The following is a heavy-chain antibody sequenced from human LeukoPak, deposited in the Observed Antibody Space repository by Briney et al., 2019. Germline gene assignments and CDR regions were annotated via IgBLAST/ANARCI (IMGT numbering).Heavy chain of an antibody. CDR2: IIPIFGIA. Sequence: SVKVSCKASGGTFSSYAISWVRQAPGQGLEWMGRIIPIFGIANYAQKFQGRVTITADKSTSTAYMELSSLRSEDTAVYYCARDSGSSTSCCYHYYYGMDVWGQGTTVTVSS. V-gene: IGHV1-69*04. J-gene: IGHJ6*02. CDR1: GGTFSSYA. D-gene: IGHD2-2*01. CDR3: ARDSGSSTSCCYHYYYGMDV.